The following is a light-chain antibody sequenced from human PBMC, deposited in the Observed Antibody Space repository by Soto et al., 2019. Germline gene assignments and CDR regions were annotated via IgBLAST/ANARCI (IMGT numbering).Light chain of an antibody. Sequence: QSVLTQPASVSGSPGQSITISCTGTSSDVGAYNYVSWYQQHPGKVPKLIIYDDINRPSGVSSRFSGSKSVNTASLTISGLQAEDEADYYCTSYTSSVTLVFGGGTKLTVL. CDR3: TSYTSSVTLV. J-gene: IGLJ3*02. V-gene: IGLV2-14*01. CDR1: SSDVGAYNY. CDR2: DDI.